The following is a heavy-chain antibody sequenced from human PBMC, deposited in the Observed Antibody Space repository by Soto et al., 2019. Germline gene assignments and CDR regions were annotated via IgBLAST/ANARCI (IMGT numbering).Heavy chain of an antibody. CDR2: IIPIFGTA. CDR1: GGTFSSYA. Sequence: QVQLVQSGAEVKKPGSSVKVSCKASGGTFSSYAISWVRQAPGQGLEWMGGIIPIFGTANYAQKFQGRVTITADESTSTAYMELSSLRSEDTAVYYCARNGGAYCGGDCSPWYYYYGMDVWGQGTTVTVSS. D-gene: IGHD2-21*02. V-gene: IGHV1-69*01. J-gene: IGHJ6*02. CDR3: ARNGGAYCGGDCSPWYYYYGMDV.